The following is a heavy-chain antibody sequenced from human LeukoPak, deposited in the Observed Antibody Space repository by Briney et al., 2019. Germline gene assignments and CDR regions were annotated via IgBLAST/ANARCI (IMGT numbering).Heavy chain of an antibody. CDR1: GFTFHNNG. CDR2: ISGSGGST. D-gene: IGHD1-7*01. J-gene: IGHJ4*02. CDR3: ACYSNYLTY. Sequence: GGSLRLSCAASGFTFHNNGMSWVRQAPGKGLEWVSAISGSGGSTYYADSVKGRFTISRDNSKNTLYLQMKSLRAEDTAVYYSACYSNYLTYWGQPTLVTPSS. V-gene: IGHV3-23*01.